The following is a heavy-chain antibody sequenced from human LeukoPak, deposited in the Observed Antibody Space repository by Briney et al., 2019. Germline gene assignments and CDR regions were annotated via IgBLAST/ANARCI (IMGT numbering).Heavy chain of an antibody. D-gene: IGHD6-19*01. CDR2: ISSSSSYI. V-gene: IGHV3-21*01. CDR3: AREGSDWNYYYYMDV. J-gene: IGHJ6*03. CDR1: GFTFSSYS. Sequence: GGSLRLSCAASGFTFSSYSMNWVRQAPGKGLEWVSSISSSSSYIYYADSVKGRFTISRDNAKNSLYLQMNSLRAEDTAVYYCAREGSDWNYYYYMDVWGKGTTVTVSS.